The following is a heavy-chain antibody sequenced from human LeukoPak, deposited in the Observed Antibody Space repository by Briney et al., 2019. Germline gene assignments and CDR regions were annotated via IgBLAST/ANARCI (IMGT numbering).Heavy chain of an antibody. CDR2: ISGSGGST. V-gene: IGHV3-23*01. CDR3: AKDIFDSGGPLDY. CDR1: GFTVSSNY. D-gene: IGHD2-15*01. J-gene: IGHJ4*02. Sequence: GGSLRLSCAASGFTVSSNYMSWVRQAPGKGLEWVSVISGSGGSTYYADSVKGRFTISRDNSKNTLYLQMNSLRAEDTAVYYCAKDIFDSGGPLDYWGQGTLVTVSS.